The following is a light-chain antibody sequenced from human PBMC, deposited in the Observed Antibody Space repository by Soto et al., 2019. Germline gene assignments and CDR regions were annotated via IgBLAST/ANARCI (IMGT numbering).Light chain of an antibody. CDR3: AAWDDNLNGLYV. J-gene: IGLJ1*01. Sequence: QSVLTQPPSASGTPGQRVTISCSGSSSNIGSNTVSWYQHLPGTAPKLLIYSNNQRPSGVPDRFSGSKSGTSASLAISGLQYEDADDYSCAAWDDNLNGLYVFGTGTKVTV. V-gene: IGLV1-44*01. CDR1: SSNIGSNT. CDR2: SNN.